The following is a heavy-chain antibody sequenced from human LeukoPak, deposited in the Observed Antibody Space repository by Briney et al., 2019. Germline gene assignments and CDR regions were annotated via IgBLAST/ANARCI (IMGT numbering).Heavy chain of an antibody. D-gene: IGHD3-10*01. Sequence: PGGSLRLSCAASGFTFDDYAMHWVRQAPGKGLEWVSGISWNSGSIGYADSVKGRFTISRDNAKNSLYLQMNSLRAEDTALYYCAKETVGYGSGSYYYFDYWGQGTLVTVSS. J-gene: IGHJ4*02. CDR3: AKETVGYGSGSYYYFDY. CDR2: ISWNSGSI. V-gene: IGHV3-9*01. CDR1: GFTFDDYA.